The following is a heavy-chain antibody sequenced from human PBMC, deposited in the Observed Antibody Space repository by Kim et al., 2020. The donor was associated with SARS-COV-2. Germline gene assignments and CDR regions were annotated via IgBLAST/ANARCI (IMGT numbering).Heavy chain of an antibody. V-gene: IGHV4-34*01. D-gene: IGHD3-22*01. Sequence: SETLSLTCAVYGGSFSGYYWSWIRQPPGKGLEWIGEINHSGSTNYNPSLKSRVTISVDTSKNQFSLKLSSVTAADTAVYYCARSDYDSSGYRRRARYFDYWGQGTLVTVSS. CDR2: INHSGST. J-gene: IGHJ4*02. CDR3: ARSDYDSSGYRRRARYFDY. CDR1: GGSFSGYY.